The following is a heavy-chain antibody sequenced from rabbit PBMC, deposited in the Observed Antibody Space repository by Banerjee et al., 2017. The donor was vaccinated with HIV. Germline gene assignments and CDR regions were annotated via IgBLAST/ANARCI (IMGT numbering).Heavy chain of an antibody. V-gene: IGHV1S7*01. CDR3: VRDRDYYIYGYVGYDFWLDL. Sequence: QQLEESGGGLVQPGGSLKLSCKASGFDFSSYGVSWVRQAPGKGLEWIGYIDPVFGSTYYASWVNGRFTISSHNAQNTVYLQLNSLTAADTATYFCVRDRDYYIYGYVGYDFWLDLWGPGTLVTVS. CDR1: GFDFSSYG. D-gene: IGHD6-1*01. CDR2: IDPVFGST. J-gene: IGHJ4*01.